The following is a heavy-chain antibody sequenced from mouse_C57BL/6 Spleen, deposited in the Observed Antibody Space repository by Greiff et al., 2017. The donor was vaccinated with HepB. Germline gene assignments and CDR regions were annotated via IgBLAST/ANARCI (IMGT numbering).Heavy chain of an antibody. J-gene: IGHJ4*01. D-gene: IGHD1-1*01. V-gene: IGHV1-52*01. CDR2: IDPSDSET. CDR3: ARPNDYGSSLYDAMDY. CDR1: GYTFTSYW. Sequence: QVQLQQPGAELVRPGSSVKLSCKASGYTFTSYWMHWVKQRPIQGLEWIGNIDPSDSETHSNQKFKDKATLTVDKSSSTAYMQLSSLTSEASAVYYCARPNDYGSSLYDAMDYWGQGTSVTVSS.